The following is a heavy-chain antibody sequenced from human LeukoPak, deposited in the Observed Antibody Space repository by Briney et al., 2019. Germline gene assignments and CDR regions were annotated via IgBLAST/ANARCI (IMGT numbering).Heavy chain of an antibody. CDR2: IYHSGST. V-gene: IGHV4-38-2*02. CDR3: ARYGSGSKMLDF. D-gene: IGHD3-10*01. CDR1: TYSISSAYY. J-gene: IGHJ4*02. Sequence: SETLSLTCSVSTYSISSAYYWGWIRQPPGKGLQWIGSIYHSGSTSYNPSLKSRVTISVDTSKNQFSLKLSSVTAADTAVYYCARYGSGSKMLDFWGQGTLVTVSS.